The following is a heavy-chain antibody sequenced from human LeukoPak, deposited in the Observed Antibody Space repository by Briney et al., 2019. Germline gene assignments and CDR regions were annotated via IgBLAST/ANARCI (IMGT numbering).Heavy chain of an antibody. CDR2: IYYSGST. D-gene: IGHD3-22*01. Sequence: SETLSLTCTVSGGSISSYYWSWIRQPPGKGLEWIGYIYYSGSTNYNPSLKSRVTISVDTSKNQFSLKLSSVTAADTAVYYCARGSGYYFYFDYWGRGTLVTVSS. CDR1: GGSISSYY. J-gene: IGHJ4*02. CDR3: ARGSGYYFYFDY. V-gene: IGHV4-59*01.